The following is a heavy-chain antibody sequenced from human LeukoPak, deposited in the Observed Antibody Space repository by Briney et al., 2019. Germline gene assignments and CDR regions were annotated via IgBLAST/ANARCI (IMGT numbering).Heavy chain of an antibody. CDR2: ITVNNGYT. CDR1: GYTFTSHG. CDR3: ARYGGHSYGYEVYYGMDV. Sequence: GASVKVSCKAAGYTFTSHGFIWLRQAPGQGLEWMGWITVNNGYTKYAQELQGRVTMTTDTSTSTAYMELRSLRSDDTAVYYCARYGGHSYGYEVYYGMDVWGQGTTVTVSS. J-gene: IGHJ6*02. D-gene: IGHD5-18*01. V-gene: IGHV1-18*01.